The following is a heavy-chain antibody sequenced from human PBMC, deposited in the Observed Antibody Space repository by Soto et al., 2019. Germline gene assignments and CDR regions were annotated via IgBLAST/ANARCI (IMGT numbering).Heavy chain of an antibody. CDR2: INPNSGGT. J-gene: IGHJ4*02. CDR3: ARDRGVAYYYDSSGQGADY. V-gene: IGHV1-2*02. D-gene: IGHD3-22*01. Sequence: ASVKVSCKASGYTFTGYYMHWVRQAPGQGLEWMGWINPNSGGTNYAQKFQGRVTMTRDTSISTAYMELSRLRSDGTAVYYCARDRGVAYYYDSSGQGADYWGQGTLVTVSS. CDR1: GYTFTGYY.